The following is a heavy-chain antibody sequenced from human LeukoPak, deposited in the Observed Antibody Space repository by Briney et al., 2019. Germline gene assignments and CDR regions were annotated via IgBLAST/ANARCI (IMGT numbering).Heavy chain of an antibody. D-gene: IGHD3-22*01. CDR3: ARLYYYDSRGFDY. CDR1: GFIVSRNY. CDR2: IYSDGRA. Sequence: GGSLRLSCAASGFIVSRNYMTCVRQAPGKGLEWLSVIYSDGRAYYAESVKGRFTISRDSSENALYLQMNSLRAEDTAVYYCARLYYYDSRGFDYWGQGTLVTVSS. V-gene: IGHV3-66*04. J-gene: IGHJ4*02.